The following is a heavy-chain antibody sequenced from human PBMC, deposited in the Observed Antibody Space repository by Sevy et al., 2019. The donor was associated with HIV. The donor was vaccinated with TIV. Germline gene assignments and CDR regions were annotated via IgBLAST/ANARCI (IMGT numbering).Heavy chain of an antibody. D-gene: IGHD3-22*01. CDR3: AGARTYYYDSSGSDYGYYGMDV. Sequence: GGSLRLSCAASGFTFSSYAMHWVRQAPGKGLEWVAVISYDGSIKYSADSVKGRFTISRDNSKNTLYLQMNSLRPEDTAVYYCAGARTYYYDSSGSDYGYYGMDVWGQGATVTVSS. CDR1: GFTFSSYA. V-gene: IGHV3-30*04. CDR2: ISYDGSIK. J-gene: IGHJ6*02.